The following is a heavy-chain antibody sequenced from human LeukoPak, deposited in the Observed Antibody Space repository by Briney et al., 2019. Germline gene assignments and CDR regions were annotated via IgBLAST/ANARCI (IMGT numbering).Heavy chain of an antibody. D-gene: IGHD2-15*01. CDR1: GFTFSSYG. CDR3: ARDYFSASDY. Sequence: GRSLRLSCAASGFTFSSYGMHWVRQAPGKGLEWAAVIWYDGSNKYYADSVKGRFTISRDNSKNTLYLQMNSLRAEDTAVYYCARDYFSASDYWGQGTLVTVSS. J-gene: IGHJ4*02. V-gene: IGHV3-33*01. CDR2: IWYDGSNK.